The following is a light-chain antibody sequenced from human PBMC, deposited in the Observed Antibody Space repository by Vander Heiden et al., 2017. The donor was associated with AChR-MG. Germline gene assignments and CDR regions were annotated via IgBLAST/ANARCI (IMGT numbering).Light chain of an antibody. Sequence: DIQMTQSPSSLSASVGDRVTITCRASQSISSYLNWYQQKPGKAPKLLIYAASSLQSGVPSRFSGSGSGTDFTLTISRLQPEDFATYYCQQRDSTPLTFDQGTKVEIK. CDR2: AAS. J-gene: IGKJ1*01. V-gene: IGKV1-39*01. CDR1: QSISSY. CDR3: QQRDSTPLT.